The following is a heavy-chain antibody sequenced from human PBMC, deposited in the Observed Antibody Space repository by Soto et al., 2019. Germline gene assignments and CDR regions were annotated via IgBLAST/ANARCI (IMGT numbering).Heavy chain of an antibody. CDR2: ISGSGGDT. CDR1: GFTFSSYG. D-gene: IGHD5-12*01. J-gene: IGHJ4*02. Sequence: EVQLLESGGGLVQPGGSLRVSCTASGFTFSSYGISWVRQGPGQGLEWVSAISGSGGDTYYADSVKGRFSLSKDNSKSTLYLQMNSLRADDTGVYYCAKDSVPRSSGYDGYFDNWGQGILVTVSS. CDR3: AKDSVPRSSGYDGYFDN. V-gene: IGHV3-23*01.